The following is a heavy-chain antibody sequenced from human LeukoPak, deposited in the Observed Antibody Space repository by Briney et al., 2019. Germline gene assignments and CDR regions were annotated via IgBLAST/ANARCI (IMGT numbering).Heavy chain of an antibody. Sequence: ASVKVSCKASGYTFTSYGISWVRQAPGQGLEWMGWISAYNGNTNYAQKLQGRVTMTTDTSTSTAYMELRSLRPDDTAVYYCSRIDIVPMVYAIAYGMDVWGQGTTVTVSS. J-gene: IGHJ6*02. V-gene: IGHV1-18*01. CDR2: ISAYNGNT. CDR3: SRIDIVPMVYAIAYGMDV. D-gene: IGHD2-8*01. CDR1: GYTFTSYG.